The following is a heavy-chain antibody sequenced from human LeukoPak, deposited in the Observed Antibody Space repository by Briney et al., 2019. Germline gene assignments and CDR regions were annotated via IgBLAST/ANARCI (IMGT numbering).Heavy chain of an antibody. Sequence: SETLSLTCTVSGGSISSYHWSWIRQSPGKGLEWIAYIYYSGTANYNPSLKSRVMISVDTSKNQFSLKLSSVTAADTAMYYCARGPHYYYSSGYYSGGTLAFDIWGQGTMVTVSS. CDR1: GGSISSYH. V-gene: IGHV4-59*01. CDR3: ARGPHYYYSSGYYSGGTLAFDI. J-gene: IGHJ3*02. D-gene: IGHD3-22*01. CDR2: IYYSGTA.